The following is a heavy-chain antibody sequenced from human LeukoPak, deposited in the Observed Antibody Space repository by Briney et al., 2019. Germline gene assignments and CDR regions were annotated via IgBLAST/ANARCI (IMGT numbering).Heavy chain of an antibody. CDR2: INPNSGGT. Sequence: ASVKVSCKASGYTFTVYYMHWVRQAPGQGLEWMGWINPNSGGTNYAQKFQGRVTMTRDTSISTAYMELSRLRSDDTAVYYCAGTSAALDYYDSSGYQDYWGQGTLVTVSS. CDR1: GYTFTVYY. J-gene: IGHJ4*02. V-gene: IGHV1-2*02. CDR3: AGTSAALDYYDSSGYQDY. D-gene: IGHD3-22*01.